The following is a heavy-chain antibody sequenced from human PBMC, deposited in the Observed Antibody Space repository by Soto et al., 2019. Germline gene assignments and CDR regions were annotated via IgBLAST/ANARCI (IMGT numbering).Heavy chain of an antibody. CDR3: ARGRYGDY. CDR2: ISAHNGNT. D-gene: IGHD1-1*01. Sequence: QVHLVQSGAEVKKPGASVKVSCKGSGDAFTTYGITWVRQAPGQGLEWMGWISAHNGNTNYAQKRQGRVTVTRDTSTSTAYMELRSLRSDDTAVYYCARGRYGDYWGQGARVTVSS. V-gene: IGHV1-18*01. J-gene: IGHJ4*02. CDR1: GDAFTTYG.